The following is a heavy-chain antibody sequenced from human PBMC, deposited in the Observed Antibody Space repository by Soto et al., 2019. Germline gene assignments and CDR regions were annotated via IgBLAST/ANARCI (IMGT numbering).Heavy chain of an antibody. D-gene: IGHD3-3*01. J-gene: IGHJ6*02. CDR3: ARATWNDFWSGYRDYYGMDV. CDR2: IYYSGST. Sequence: SETLSLTCTVSGGSISSYYWSWIRQPPGKGLEWIGYIYYSGSTNYNPSLKSRVTISVDTSKNQFSLKLSSVTAADTAVYYCARATWNDFWSGYRDYYGMDVWGQGTTVTVSS. V-gene: IGHV4-59*01. CDR1: GGSISSYY.